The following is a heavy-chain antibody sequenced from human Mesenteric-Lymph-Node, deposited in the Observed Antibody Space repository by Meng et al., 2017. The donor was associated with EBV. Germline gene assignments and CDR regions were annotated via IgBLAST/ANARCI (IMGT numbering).Heavy chain of an antibody. Sequence: EVQLVQSGAEVTKPXSPVKSSCKVSGYTFTDYYMHWVQQAPGKGLEWMGLVDPEDGETIYAEKFQGRVTITADTSTDTAYMELSSLRSEDTAVYYCAISQHYTSFYWFDPWGQGTLVTVSS. J-gene: IGHJ5*02. CDR3: AISQHYTSFYWFDP. V-gene: IGHV1-69-2*01. CDR1: GYTFTDYY. CDR2: VDPEDGET. D-gene: IGHD2-2*01.